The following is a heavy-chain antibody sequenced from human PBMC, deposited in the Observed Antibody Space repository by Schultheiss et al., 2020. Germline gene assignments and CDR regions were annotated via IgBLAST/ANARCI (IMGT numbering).Heavy chain of an antibody. Sequence: GGSLRLSCVASGFTFSSYAMSWVRQAPGKGLEWVAVIWYDGSNKYYADSVKGRFTISRDNSKNTLYLQMNSLRAEDTAVYYCAKDQAGYCFSSNCFNGMDVWGQGTTVTVSS. D-gene: IGHD2-2*03. CDR1: GFTFSSYA. CDR3: AKDQAGYCFSSNCFNGMDV. CDR2: IWYDGSNK. J-gene: IGHJ6*02. V-gene: IGHV3-33*03.